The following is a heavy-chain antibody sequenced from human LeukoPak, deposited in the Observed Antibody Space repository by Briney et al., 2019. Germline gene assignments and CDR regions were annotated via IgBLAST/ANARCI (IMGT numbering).Heavy chain of an antibody. Sequence: RGGTLRLSCAVSGVTFRTDTMNWGRQAPGKGLGWVSAITIRSRYIYYADSVKGRFTISRDDAKNSLFLHMNSLRAEDTAVYYCASEDASGSYYGSLDYWGQGTLVTVSS. CDR3: ASEDASGSYYGSLDY. CDR1: GVTFRTDT. V-gene: IGHV3-21*01. D-gene: IGHD3-10*01. CDR2: ITIRSRYI. J-gene: IGHJ4*02.